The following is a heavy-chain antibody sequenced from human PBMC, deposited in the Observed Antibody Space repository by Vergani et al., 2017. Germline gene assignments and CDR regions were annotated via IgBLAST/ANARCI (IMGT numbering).Heavy chain of an antibody. D-gene: IGHD3-16*01. CDR3: ARDSXGYVWVSYEAWFDP. Sequence: QVQLQESGPGLVKPSETLSLTCTVSGYSISSGYYWGWIRQPPGKGLEWIGSIYHSGSTYYNPSLKSRVTISVDTSKNQFSLKLSSVTAADTAVYYCARDSXGYVWVSYEAWFDPWGQGTLVTVSS. J-gene: IGHJ5*02. CDR1: GYSISSGYY. CDR2: IYHSGST. V-gene: IGHV4-38-2*02.